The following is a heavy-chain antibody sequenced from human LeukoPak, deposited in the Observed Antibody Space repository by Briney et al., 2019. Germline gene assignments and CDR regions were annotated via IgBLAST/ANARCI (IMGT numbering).Heavy chain of an antibody. D-gene: IGHD1-26*01. CDR1: GGTFSTTT. CDR2: ITPIFRTP. V-gene: IGHV1-69*13. Sequence: SVKVSCKASGGTFSTTTINWVRQAPGQGLEWMGGITPIFRTPNYAQKFQGRVTITAVESMSTAYMELTRLRFEDTAVYYCAKDQRWESPHYLDSWGQGTLVTVSS. J-gene: IGHJ4*02. CDR3: AKDQRWESPHYLDS.